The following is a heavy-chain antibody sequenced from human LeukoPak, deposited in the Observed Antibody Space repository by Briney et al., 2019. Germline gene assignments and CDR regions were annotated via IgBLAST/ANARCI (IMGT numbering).Heavy chain of an antibody. Sequence: SETLSLTCTVSGGSISGYYWTWIRQPPGKGLEWIGYIYYSGSTNYNPSLKSRVTISVDTSKNQFSLKLSSVTAADTAVYYCARYGDYRVKDWGQGTLVTVSS. D-gene: IGHD4-17*01. CDR2: IYYSGST. CDR1: GGSISGYY. CDR3: ARYGDYRVKD. V-gene: IGHV4-59*08. J-gene: IGHJ4*02.